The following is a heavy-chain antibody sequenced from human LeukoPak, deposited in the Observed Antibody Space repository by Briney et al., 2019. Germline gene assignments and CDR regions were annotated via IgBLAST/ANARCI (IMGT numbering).Heavy chain of an antibody. V-gene: IGHV3-7*01. CDR1: GFRFNTYW. D-gene: IGHD3-3*01. CDR3: ARDPRSGYYNRDDAFDI. J-gene: IGHJ3*02. Sequence: GGSLRLSCAASGFRFNTYWMSWVRQAPGKGLEWVANIKQDGNEKYYADSVKGRFTISRDNGKNSLDLQMNSLRAEDTAVYYCARDPRSGYYNRDDAFDIWGQGTMVTVSS. CDR2: IKQDGNEK.